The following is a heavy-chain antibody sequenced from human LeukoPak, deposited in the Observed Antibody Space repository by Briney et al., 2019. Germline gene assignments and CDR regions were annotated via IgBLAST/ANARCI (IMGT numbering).Heavy chain of an antibody. J-gene: IGHJ6*03. D-gene: IGHD3-22*01. Sequence: GGSLRLSCAASGFTVSSNYMSWVRQAPGKGLEWVANIKQDGSEKYYVDSVKGRFTISRVNAKNSLYLQMNSLRAEETAVYYCARYSSGYYYYYYYMAVWGKGTTVTISS. V-gene: IGHV3-7*01. CDR3: ARYSSGYYYYYYYMAV. CDR1: GFTVSSNY. CDR2: IKQDGSEK.